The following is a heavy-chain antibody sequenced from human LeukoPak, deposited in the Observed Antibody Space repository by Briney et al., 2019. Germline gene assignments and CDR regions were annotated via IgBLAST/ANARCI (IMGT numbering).Heavy chain of an antibody. D-gene: IGHD6-19*01. J-gene: IGHJ6*02. V-gene: IGHV3-7*01. Sequence: GGSPRLSCAASGFTFSSYWMSWVRQAPGKGLEWVANIKQDGSEKYYVDSVKGRFTISRDNAKNSLYLQMNSLRAEDTAVYYCARDLTAVAGQIYYYYGMDVWGQGTTVTVSS. CDR1: GFTFSSYW. CDR2: IKQDGSEK. CDR3: ARDLTAVAGQIYYYYGMDV.